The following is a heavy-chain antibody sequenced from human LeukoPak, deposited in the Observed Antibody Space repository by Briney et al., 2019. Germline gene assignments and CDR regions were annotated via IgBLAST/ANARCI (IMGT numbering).Heavy chain of an antibody. CDR3: ARRVGIQPPDS. J-gene: IGHJ5*01. D-gene: IGHD5-18*01. Sequence: GGSLRLSCAASGFTFSSYWMHWVRQAPGKGLVWVSRINSDGSSTSYADSVKGRFTVSRDNSKNTLYLQMNGLRADDTAVYYCARRVGIQPPDSWGQGTLVTVSS. CDR2: INSDGSST. V-gene: IGHV3-74*01. CDR1: GFTFSSYW.